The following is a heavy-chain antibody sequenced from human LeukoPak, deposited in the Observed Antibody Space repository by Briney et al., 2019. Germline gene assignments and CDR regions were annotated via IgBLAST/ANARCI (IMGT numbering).Heavy chain of an antibody. CDR2: IIPIFGTA. D-gene: IGHD3-10*01. V-gene: IGHV1-69*13. Sequence: ASVKVSCKASGGTFSSYAISWVRQAPGQGLEWMGGIIPIFGTANYAQKFQGRVTITADESTSTAYMELSSLRSEDTAVYYCARDFGGSANFDYWGQGTLVTVSS. CDR1: GGTFSSYA. J-gene: IGHJ4*02. CDR3: ARDFGGSANFDY.